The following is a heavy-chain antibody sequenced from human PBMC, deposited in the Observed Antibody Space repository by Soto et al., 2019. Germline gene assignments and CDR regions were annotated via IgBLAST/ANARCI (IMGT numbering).Heavy chain of an antibody. CDR2: ISSVGSTI. CDR3: VREVTNYVMGG. CDR1: GFTFSNYE. J-gene: IGHJ4*02. D-gene: IGHD3-16*01. V-gene: IGHV3-48*03. Sequence: EVQLVESGGGLVQPRGSLRLSCAASGFTFSNYEMSWVRQAPGKGLEWVSYISSVGSTIYYADSVKGRFTISRDNAKNSLYLQMNSLRAEDTAVYYCVREVTNYVMGGWGQGTLVTVSS.